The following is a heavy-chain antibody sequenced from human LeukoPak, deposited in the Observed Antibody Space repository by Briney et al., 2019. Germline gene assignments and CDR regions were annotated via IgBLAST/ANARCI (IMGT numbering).Heavy chain of an antibody. CDR3: AKATYYYDSSGLH. J-gene: IGHJ4*02. CDR1: GFTFSTYA. Sequence: GGSLRLSCAASGFTFSTYAMSWVRQTPGRGLEWVSVISGSGDATNYADSVKGRFTISRDNSKNTLYLQMNSLRAEDTAVYYCAKATYYYDSSGLHWGQGTLVTVSS. V-gene: IGHV3-23*01. CDR2: ISGSGDAT. D-gene: IGHD3-22*01.